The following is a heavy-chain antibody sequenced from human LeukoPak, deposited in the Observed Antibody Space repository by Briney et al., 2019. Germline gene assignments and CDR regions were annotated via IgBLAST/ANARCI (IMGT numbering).Heavy chain of an antibody. CDR2: ITASGTAM. D-gene: IGHD1-26*01. CDR3: ASSGSYRFDY. CDR1: GFTFSSYS. Sequence: GGSLRLSCAASGFTFSSYSMNWVRQAPGKGLEWVSHITASGTAMFYADSVKGCFTISRDNAKNPLYLQMNSLRDEDTAVYYCASSGSYRFDYWGQGTLVTVSS. V-gene: IGHV3-48*02. J-gene: IGHJ4*02.